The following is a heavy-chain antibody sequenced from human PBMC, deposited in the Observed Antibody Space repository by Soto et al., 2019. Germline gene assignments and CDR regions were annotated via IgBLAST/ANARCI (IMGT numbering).Heavy chain of an antibody. CDR1: GGTFSSYT. J-gene: IGHJ6*02. CDR2: IIAILGIA. CDR3: ARARASWGSWAYYYYGIAV. V-gene: IGHV1-69*02. Sequence: SVKVSCKASGGTFSSYTISWVRQVPGQGLEWMGRIIAILGIANYAQKFQGRVTITGDKSASTAYMELSSLRSEDTAVYYCARARASWGSWAYYYYGIAVWGQGTTVTGSS. D-gene: IGHD2-15*01.